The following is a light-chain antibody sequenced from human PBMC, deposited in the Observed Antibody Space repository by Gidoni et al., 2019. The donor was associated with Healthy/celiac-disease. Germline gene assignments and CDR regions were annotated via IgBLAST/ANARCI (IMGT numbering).Light chain of an antibody. CDR3: QQFNSYPLT. J-gene: IGKJ4*01. Sequence: ALPLAPSPSSLSASVGDRVTITCRASQGISSALAWYQQKPGKAPKLLIYDASSLESGVPSRFSGSGSGTDFTLTISSLQPEDFATYYCQQFNSYPLTFGGGTKVEIK. CDR2: DAS. V-gene: IGKV1-13*02. CDR1: QGISSA.